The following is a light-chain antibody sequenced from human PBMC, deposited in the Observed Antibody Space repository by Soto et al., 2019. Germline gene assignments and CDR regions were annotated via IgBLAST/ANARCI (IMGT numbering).Light chain of an antibody. J-gene: IGLJ1*01. CDR1: ISNIGSNP. CDR3: AAWDDSMSVDG. V-gene: IGLV1-47*01. Sequence: QSVLTPPPSASGTPGPRVTVSCSASISNIGSNPVYWHQQLPGTAPKLLICTNNQRPSGVPDRLSDSKSGTSASLAISGLRSEDEADYYCAAWDDSMSVDGFGTGPKVTVL. CDR2: TNN.